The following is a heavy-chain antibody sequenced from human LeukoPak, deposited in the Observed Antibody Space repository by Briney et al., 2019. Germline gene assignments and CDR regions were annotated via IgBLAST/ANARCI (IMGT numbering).Heavy chain of an antibody. Sequence: SETLSLTCTVSGGSISSYYWSWIRQPPGKGLEWIGYIYYSGSTNYNPSLKSRVTISVDTSKNQFSLKLSSVTAADTAVYYCARVRDGYNYWRFDYWGQGTLVTVSS. D-gene: IGHD5-24*01. J-gene: IGHJ4*02. CDR3: ARVRDGYNYWRFDY. CDR1: GGSISSYY. V-gene: IGHV4-59*01. CDR2: IYYSGST.